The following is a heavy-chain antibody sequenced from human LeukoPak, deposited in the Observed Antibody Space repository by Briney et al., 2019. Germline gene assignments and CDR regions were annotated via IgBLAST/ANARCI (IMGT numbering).Heavy chain of an antibody. CDR1: GFTFSRHA. CDR2: ISFDGGHR. D-gene: IGHD6-13*01. Sequence: GGSLRLSCAASGFTFSRHAMSWARQAPGKGLEWVAVISFDGGHRYYADSVKGRFTISRDNSKNTLYLQMNSLRPEDTALYYCARPRTIAAAGIFGAFDYWGQGTLVTVSS. J-gene: IGHJ4*02. V-gene: IGHV3-30-3*01. CDR3: ARPRTIAAAGIFGAFDY.